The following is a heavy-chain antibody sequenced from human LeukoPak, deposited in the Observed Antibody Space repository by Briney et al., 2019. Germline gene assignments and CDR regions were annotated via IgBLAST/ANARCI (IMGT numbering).Heavy chain of an antibody. V-gene: IGHV4-34*01. CDR1: GGSFSGYY. D-gene: IGHD6-19*01. J-gene: IGHJ5*02. CDR3: ARHRTLIAVDGPWFDP. Sequence: SETLSLTCAVYGGSFSGYYWSWIRQPPGKGLEWIGEINHSGSTNYNPSLKSRVTISVDTSKNQFSLKLSSVTAADTAVYCCARHRTLIAVDGPWFDPWGQGTLVTVSS. CDR2: INHSGST.